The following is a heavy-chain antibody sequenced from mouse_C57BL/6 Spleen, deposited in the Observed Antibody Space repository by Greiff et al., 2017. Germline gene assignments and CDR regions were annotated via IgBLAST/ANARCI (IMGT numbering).Heavy chain of an antibody. D-gene: IGHD1-1*01. CDR2: INPSTGGT. J-gene: IGHJ2*01. CDR1: GYTFTSYG. Sequence: VQLQQSGAELARPGASVKLSCKASGYTFTSYGISWVKQRTGQGLEWIGEINPSTGGTTYNQKFKAKATLTVDKSSSTAYMQLKSLTSEDSAVYYCARGLDYYGSSYYFDYWGQGTTLTVSS. CDR3: ARGLDYYGSSYYFDY. V-gene: IGHV1-81*01.